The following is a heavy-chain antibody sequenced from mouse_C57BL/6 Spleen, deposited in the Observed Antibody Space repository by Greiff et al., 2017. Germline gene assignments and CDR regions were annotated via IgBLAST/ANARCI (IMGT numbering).Heavy chain of an antibody. J-gene: IGHJ3*01. Sequence: VQLQQSGAELVKPGASVKLSCKASGYTFTSYWMHWVKQRPGQGLEWIGMIHPNSGSTNYNEKFKSKATLTVDKSSSTAYMQLSSLTSEDSAVYYCAREGDGYLPFAYWGQGTLVTVSA. CDR2: IHPNSGST. D-gene: IGHD2-3*01. CDR1: GYTFTSYW. CDR3: AREGDGYLPFAY. V-gene: IGHV1-64*01.